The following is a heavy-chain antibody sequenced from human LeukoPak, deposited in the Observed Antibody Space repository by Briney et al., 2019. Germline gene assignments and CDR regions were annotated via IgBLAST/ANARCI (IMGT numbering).Heavy chain of an antibody. CDR1: GNTFGS. D-gene: IGHD6-13*01. CDR2: ISYDSRIK. CDR3: AREWASVGIAAAALYYYGMDV. J-gene: IGHJ6*02. V-gene: IGHV3-30*03. Sequence: GGSLRLSCAASGNTFGSIHWVRQAPSKGLEWVGVISYDSRIKYYADSLKGRFTISRDNSKNTVYLQMNSLRAEDTAVYYCAREWASVGIAAAALYYYGMDVWGQGTTVTVSS.